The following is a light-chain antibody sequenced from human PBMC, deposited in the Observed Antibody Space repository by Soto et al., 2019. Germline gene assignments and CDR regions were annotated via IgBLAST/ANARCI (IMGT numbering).Light chain of an antibody. Sequence: EILLTQSPATLSLSPGERATLSCRASQNIDKYLAWYQQKPGQAPRLLIFDASDRALGIPSRFTGSGSGTDFTLTITNLEPEDSAVYYCQQRRDWPPITFGGGTKVEL. V-gene: IGKV3-11*01. CDR2: DAS. J-gene: IGKJ4*01. CDR1: QNIDKY. CDR3: QQRRDWPPIT.